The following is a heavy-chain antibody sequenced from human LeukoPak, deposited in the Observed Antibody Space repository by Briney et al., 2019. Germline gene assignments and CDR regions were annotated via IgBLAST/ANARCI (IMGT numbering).Heavy chain of an antibody. Sequence: ASVKVSCKASGYTFSNYDISWVRLATGQGLEWMGWLHPNSGDTGYAQKFQGRVTMTRDTSISTAYMELSSLSSEDTAVYYCARGSDLGSGYPNYWGQGTLVTVSS. V-gene: IGHV1-8*01. CDR2: LHPNSGDT. D-gene: IGHD3-22*01. J-gene: IGHJ4*02. CDR3: ARGSDLGSGYPNY. CDR1: GYTFSNYD.